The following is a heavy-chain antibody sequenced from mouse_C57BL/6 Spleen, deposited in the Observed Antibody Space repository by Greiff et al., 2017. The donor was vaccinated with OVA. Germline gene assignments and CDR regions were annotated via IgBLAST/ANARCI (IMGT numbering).Heavy chain of an antibody. Sequence: DVKLVESGGDLVKPGGSLKLSCAASGFTFSSYGMSWVRQTPDKRLEWVATISSGGSYTYYPDSVKGRFTISRNNAKNTLYLQMSSLKSQYTAMYYCARQGNWYAYAMDYWGQGTSVTVSS. CDR3: ARQGNWYAYAMDY. D-gene: IGHD2-1*01. J-gene: IGHJ4*01. CDR1: GFTFSSYG. CDR2: ISSGGSYT. V-gene: IGHV5-6*02.